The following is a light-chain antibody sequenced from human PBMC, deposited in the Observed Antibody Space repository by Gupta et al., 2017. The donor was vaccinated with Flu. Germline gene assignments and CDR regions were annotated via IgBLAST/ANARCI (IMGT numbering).Light chain of an antibody. Sequence: TLVTQEPCLPPYPGRPVTLTCASNTAPVTGCYYPNWLQQNPGQPPRALISSTTDRHSWTPTRFSGALLGSKASLTLSGAQAEDEADYYCRLYFGGAPPWVSGGGTRLTVL. CDR2: STT. CDR1: TAPVTGCYY. CDR3: RLYFGGAPPWV. J-gene: IGLJ3*02. V-gene: IGLV7-43*01.